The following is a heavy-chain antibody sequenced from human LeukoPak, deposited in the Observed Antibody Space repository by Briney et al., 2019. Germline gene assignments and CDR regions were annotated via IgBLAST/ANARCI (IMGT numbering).Heavy chain of an antibody. V-gene: IGHV3-48*03. Sequence: GGSLRLSCAASGFTFSSYEMNWVRQAPGKGLEWVSYISSISGSTKHYADSVKGRFTISRDNAKNSLFLQMNNLRAEDTAAYYCARDPRRGFSPDAFDIWGQGTMVTVSS. D-gene: IGHD3-10*01. CDR2: ISSISGSTK. CDR3: ARDPRRGFSPDAFDI. CDR1: GFTFSSYE. J-gene: IGHJ3*02.